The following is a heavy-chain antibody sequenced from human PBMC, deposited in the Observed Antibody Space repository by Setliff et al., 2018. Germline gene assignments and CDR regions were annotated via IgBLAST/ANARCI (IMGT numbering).Heavy chain of an antibody. Sequence: SETLSLTCNVSGGSVSSTSHYWGWIRQPPGKGLEWIVEINHSGSTNYNPSLKGRVTISVDTSKNQLSLKVNSVSVADTAVYFCVRHLWGRWMAASSDYFDYWGQGSLVTVSS. J-gene: IGHJ4*02. CDR3: VRHLWGRWMAASSDYFDY. D-gene: IGHD2-21*01. CDR2: INHSGST. V-gene: IGHV4-39*01. CDR1: GGSVSSTSHY.